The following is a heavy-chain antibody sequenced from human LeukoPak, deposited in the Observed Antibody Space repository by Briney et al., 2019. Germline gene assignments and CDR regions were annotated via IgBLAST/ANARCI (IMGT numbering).Heavy chain of an antibody. CDR3: ARAAGCSGGSCYSDY. CDR1: GYTFTGYY. V-gene: IGHV1-2*02. Sequence: GGSVKVSCKASGYTFTGYYMHWVRQAPGQGLEWMGWINPNSGGTNYAQKFQGRVTMTRDTSISTAYMELSRLRSDDTAVYYCARAAGCSGGSCYSDYWGQGTLVTVSS. J-gene: IGHJ4*02. CDR2: INPNSGGT. D-gene: IGHD2-15*01.